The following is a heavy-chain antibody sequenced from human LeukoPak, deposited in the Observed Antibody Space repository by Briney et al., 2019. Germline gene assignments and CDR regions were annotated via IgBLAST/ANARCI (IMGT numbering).Heavy chain of an antibody. CDR2: ISSSSSYI. V-gene: IGHV3-21*01. J-gene: IGHJ4*02. Sequence: GSLRLSCAASGFTFSSYSMNWVRQAPGKGLEWVSSISSSSSYIYYADSVKGRFTISRDNAKNSLYLQMNSLRAEDTAAYYCVTAAGLGVYYFDYWGQGTLVTVSS. CDR1: GFTFSSYS. CDR3: VTAAGLGVYYFDY. D-gene: IGHD6-13*01.